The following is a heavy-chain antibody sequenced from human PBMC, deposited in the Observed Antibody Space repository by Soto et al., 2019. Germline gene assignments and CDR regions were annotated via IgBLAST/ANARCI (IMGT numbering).Heavy chain of an antibody. CDR3: VKYWYSSGWHFDH. CDR1: GFTFSSYA. CDR2: ISGSGDST. J-gene: IGHJ4*02. Sequence: EVQLLESGGGLVQPGGSLSLSCAASGFTFSSYAMSWVRLAPGKGLEWVSAISGSGDSTYYADSVKGRFTISRDNSKDTRHLQINSLRAEDTAVYYCVKYWYSSGWHFDHWGQGTLVTVSS. D-gene: IGHD6-19*01. V-gene: IGHV3-23*01.